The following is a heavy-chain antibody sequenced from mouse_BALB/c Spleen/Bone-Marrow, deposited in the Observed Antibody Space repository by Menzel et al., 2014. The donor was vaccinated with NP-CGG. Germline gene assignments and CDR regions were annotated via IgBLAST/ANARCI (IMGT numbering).Heavy chain of an antibody. CDR1: GYTFTSYW. Sequence: VQLQQSGAELVKPGASVMMSCKATGYTFTSYWMHWVKQRPGQGLEWIGVIDPSDSYTTYNQKFKGKATSTVDTSSSTAYIQLSSLTSEDSAVYYCTRGEVQAMGYWGHGTSVTISS. V-gene: IGHV1S127*01. J-gene: IGHJ4*01. CDR2: IDPSDSYT. CDR3: TRGEVQAMGY.